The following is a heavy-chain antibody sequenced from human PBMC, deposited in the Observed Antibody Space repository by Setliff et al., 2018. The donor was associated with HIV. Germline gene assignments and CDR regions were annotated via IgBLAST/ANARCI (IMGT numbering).Heavy chain of an antibody. D-gene: IGHD6-13*01. V-gene: IGHV1-18*01. CDR1: GYTFSRYA. CDR3: ARGYSAAGTLYYYGMDV. Sequence: GASVKVSCKASGYTFSRYAMNWVRQAPGQSLEWMGWISAYNGNTNYAQKLQGRVTMTTDTSTSTAYMELRSLRSDDTAVYYCARGYSAAGTLYYYGMDVWGQGTTVTVSS. CDR2: ISAYNGNT. J-gene: IGHJ6*02.